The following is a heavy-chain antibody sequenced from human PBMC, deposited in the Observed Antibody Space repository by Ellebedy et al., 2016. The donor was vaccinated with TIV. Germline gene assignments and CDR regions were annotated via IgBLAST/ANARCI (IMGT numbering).Heavy chain of an antibody. J-gene: IGHJ5*02. V-gene: IGHV1-24*01. Sequence: ASVKVSCKVSGYTLTELSMHWVRQAPGKGLEWMGGFDPDDGETIYAQKFQGRVTMTEDTSTDTAYMELSSLRSEDTAVYYCATEKYSYGFGPNWFDPWGQGTLVTVSS. CDR3: ATEKYSYGFGPNWFDP. D-gene: IGHD5-18*01. CDR2: FDPDDGET. CDR1: GYTLTELS.